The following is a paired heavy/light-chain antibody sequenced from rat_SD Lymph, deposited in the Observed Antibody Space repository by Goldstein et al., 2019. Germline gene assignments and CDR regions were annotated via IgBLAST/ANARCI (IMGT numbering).Heavy chain of an antibody. CDR2: ISYSGST. CDR1: GYSITSNY. V-gene: IGHV3-1*01. CDR3: ARYNSGYSYYWYFDF. Sequence: EVQLQESGPGLVKPSQSLSLTCSVTGYSITSNYWGWIRKFPGNKMEWIGHISYSGSTSYNPSLKSRISITRDTSKNQFFLQLNSVTTEDTATYYCARYNSGYSYYWYFDFWGPGTMVTVSS. J-gene: IGHJ1*01. D-gene: IGHD4-3*01.
Light chain of an antibody. CDR1: QNINKY. CDR3: LQYVNLPYT. CDR2: YTS. V-gene: IGKV19S2*01. J-gene: IGKJ2-3*01. Sequence: DIQMTQSPPSLSASLGDKVTITCQASQNINKYIAWYQQKPGKAPRLLIRYTSTLESGTPSRFSGSGSGRDYSFSISNVESEDIASYYCLQYVNLPYTFGAGTKLELK.